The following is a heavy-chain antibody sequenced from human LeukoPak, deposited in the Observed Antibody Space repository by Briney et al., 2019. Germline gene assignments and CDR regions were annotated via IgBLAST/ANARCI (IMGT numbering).Heavy chain of an antibody. CDR2: ISSSSSYI. D-gene: IGHD6-13*01. V-gene: IGHV3-21*01. CDR1: GFTFSSYS. J-gene: IGHJ3*02. CDR3: ARDWVAAAAHDAFDI. Sequence: GGSLRLSCAASGFTFSSYSMNWVRQAPGKGLEWVSSISSSSSYIYYADSVKGRFTISRDNAKNSLYLQMNSLRAEDTAVYYCARDWVAAAAHDAFDIWGQGTMVTVSS.